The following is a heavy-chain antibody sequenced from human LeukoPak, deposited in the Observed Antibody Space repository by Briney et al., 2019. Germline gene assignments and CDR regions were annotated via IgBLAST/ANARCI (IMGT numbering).Heavy chain of an antibody. CDR1: GGSMSSGLYY. J-gene: IGHJ6*02. Sequence: SETLSLTCAVSGGSMSSGLYYWSWIRQHPGKGLEWIGYIYYSGSTYYNPSLKSRVTISVDTSKNQSSLKLSSVTAADTAVYYCARGPYGDYGMDVWGQGTTVTVSS. D-gene: IGHD4-17*01. CDR2: IYYSGST. CDR3: ARGPYGDYGMDV. V-gene: IGHV4-31*11.